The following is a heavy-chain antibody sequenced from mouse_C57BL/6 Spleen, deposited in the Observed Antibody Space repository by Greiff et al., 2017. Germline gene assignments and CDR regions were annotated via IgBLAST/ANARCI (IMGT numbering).Heavy chain of an antibody. CDR3: ARSRVRRGGAMDY. Sequence: QVQLQQPGAELVRPGTSVKLSCKASGYTFTSYWMHWVKQRPGQGLEWIGVIDPSDSYTNYNQKFKGKATLTVDTSSSTAYMQLSSLTSEDSAVYYCARSRVRRGGAMDYWGQGTSVTVSS. CDR2: IDPSDSYT. J-gene: IGHJ4*01. CDR1: GYTFTSYW. V-gene: IGHV1-59*01.